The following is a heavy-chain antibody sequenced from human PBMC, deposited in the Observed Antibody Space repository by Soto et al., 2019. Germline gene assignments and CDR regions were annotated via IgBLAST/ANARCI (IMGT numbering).Heavy chain of an antibody. CDR2: ISAYNGNT. CDR1: GYTFTSYG. CDR3: ARERVGATMGDAFDI. Sequence: GASVKVSCKASGYTFTSYGISWVRQAPGQGLEWMGWISAYNGNTNYAQKLQGRVTMTTDTSTSTAYMELRSLRSDDTAVYYCARERVGATMGDAFDIWGQGTMVTVSS. D-gene: IGHD1-26*01. J-gene: IGHJ3*02. V-gene: IGHV1-18*04.